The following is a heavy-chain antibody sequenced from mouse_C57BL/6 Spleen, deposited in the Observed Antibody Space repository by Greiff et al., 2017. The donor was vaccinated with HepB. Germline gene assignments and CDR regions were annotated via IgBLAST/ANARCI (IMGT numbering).Heavy chain of an antibody. CDR3: ASNYYGSFYAMDY. Sequence: EVKLVESGPVLVKPGASVKMSCKASGYTFTDYYMNWVKQSHGKSLEWIGVINPYNGGTSYNQKFKGKATSTVDKSSSTAYMELNSLTSEDSAVYYCASNYYGSFYAMDYWGQGTSVTVSS. D-gene: IGHD1-1*01. CDR1: GYTFTDYY. V-gene: IGHV1-19*01. J-gene: IGHJ4*01. CDR2: INPYNGGT.